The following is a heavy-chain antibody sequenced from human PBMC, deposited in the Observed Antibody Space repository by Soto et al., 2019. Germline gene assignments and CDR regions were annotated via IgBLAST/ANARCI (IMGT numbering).Heavy chain of an antibody. V-gene: IGHV3-15*01. CDR1: GFTFSNAY. CDR3: TTDHAYDYGDYLYGMDV. J-gene: IGHJ6*02. D-gene: IGHD4-17*01. Sequence: EVQLVESGGGVVKPGGSLRISCSASGFTFSNAYMNWVRQAPGQGLEWVGRIKIKTDGGTTDYAAPVKGRVTISRDDSKNTLYLQMNSLRTDDTAVYYCTTDHAYDYGDYLYGMDVWGQGTTVTVSS. CDR2: IKIKTDGGTT.